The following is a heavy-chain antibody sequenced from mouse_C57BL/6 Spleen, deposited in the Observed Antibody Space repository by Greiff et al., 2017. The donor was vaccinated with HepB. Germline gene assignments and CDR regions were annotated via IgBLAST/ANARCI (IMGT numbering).Heavy chain of an antibody. CDR3: TPPYYYGSSYAY. CDR1: GFTFSNYW. D-gene: IGHD1-1*01. J-gene: IGHJ2*01. CDR2: IRLKSDNYAT. Sequence: EVKLVESGGGLVQPGGSMKLSCVASGFTFSNYWMNWVRQSPEKGLEWVAQIRLKSDNYATHYAESVKGRFTISRDDSKSSVYLQMNNLRAEDTGIDYCTPPYYYGSSYAYWGQGTTLTVSS. V-gene: IGHV6-3*01.